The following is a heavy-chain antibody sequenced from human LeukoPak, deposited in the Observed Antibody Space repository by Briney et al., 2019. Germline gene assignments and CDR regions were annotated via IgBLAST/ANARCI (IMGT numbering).Heavy chain of an antibody. J-gene: IGHJ3*02. CDR1: GFTFDDYA. CDR2: ISWNSGSI. Sequence: GGSLRLSCAASGFTFDDYAMHWVRQAPGKGLEWVSGISWNSGSIGYADSVKGRFTISRDNAKNSLYLQMNSLRAEDTALYYCAKAPLRSPFISAHGAFDIWGQGTMVTVSS. D-gene: IGHD2/OR15-2a*01. V-gene: IGHV3-9*01. CDR3: AKAPLRSPFISAHGAFDI.